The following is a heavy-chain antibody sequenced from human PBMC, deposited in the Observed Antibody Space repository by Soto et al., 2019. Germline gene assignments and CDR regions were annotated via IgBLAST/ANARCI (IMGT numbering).Heavy chain of an antibody. V-gene: IGHV3-11*01. J-gene: IGHJ4*02. CDR1: GFTFSDYY. Sequence: GGVLRLSCAASGFTFSDYYMSWIRQAPGKGLEWVSSITSSGSTTYYTDSVKGRFTISRDNAKNSLYLQMNSLRAEDTAVYYCARERYSYGPYYFDYWGQGTLVTVSS. CDR2: ITSSGSTT. CDR3: ARERYSYGPYYFDY. D-gene: IGHD5-18*01.